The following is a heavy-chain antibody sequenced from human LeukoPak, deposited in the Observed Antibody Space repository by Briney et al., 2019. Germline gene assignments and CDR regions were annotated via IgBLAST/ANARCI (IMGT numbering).Heavy chain of an antibody. D-gene: IGHD4-23*01. Sequence: PSETLSLTCAVYGGSFSGYYWSWIRQPPGKGLEWIGEINHSGNTNYNPSLKSRVTISVDTSKNQFSLKLSSVTAADTAVYYCARARGYYGGLANYWGQGTLVTVSS. CDR2: INHSGNT. J-gene: IGHJ4*02. CDR1: GGSFSGYY. CDR3: ARARGYYGGLANY. V-gene: IGHV4-34*01.